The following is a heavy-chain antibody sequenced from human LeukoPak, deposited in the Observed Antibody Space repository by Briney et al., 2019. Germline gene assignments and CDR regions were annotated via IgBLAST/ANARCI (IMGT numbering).Heavy chain of an antibody. J-gene: IGHJ5*02. Sequence: GGSLRLSCAASGFTFSSYAMHWVRQAPGKGLEWVAVISYDGSNKYYADSVKGRFTISRDNSKNTLYLQMNSLRAEDTAVYYCARERGHWFDLWGQGTLVTVSS. CDR3: ARERGHWFDL. CDR1: GFTFSSYA. CDR2: ISYDGSNK. V-gene: IGHV3-30-3*01.